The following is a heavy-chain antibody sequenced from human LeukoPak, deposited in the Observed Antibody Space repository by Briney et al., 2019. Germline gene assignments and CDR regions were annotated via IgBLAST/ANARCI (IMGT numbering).Heavy chain of an antibody. Sequence: GSSVKVSCKASGGTFSSYAISWVRQAPGQGLEWMGWISAYNGNTNYAQKLQGRVTMTTDTSTSTAYMELRSLRSDDTAVYYCARESLCSSTSCSGAFDIWGQGTMVTVSS. CDR1: GGTFSSYA. D-gene: IGHD2-2*01. CDR3: ARESLCSSTSCSGAFDI. CDR2: ISAYNGNT. J-gene: IGHJ3*02. V-gene: IGHV1-18*01.